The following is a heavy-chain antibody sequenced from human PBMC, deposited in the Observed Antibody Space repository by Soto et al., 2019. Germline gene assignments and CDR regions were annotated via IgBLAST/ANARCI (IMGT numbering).Heavy chain of an antibody. CDR2: INPILSMS. V-gene: IGHV1-69*02. D-gene: IGHD3-10*01. CDR1: GDTFTFYS. CDR3: ASSYGSGYRAFDY. Sequence: QVQLVQSGAEVKKPGSSVRVSCKASGDTFTFYSIHWVRQAPGLGLEWMGRINPILSMSNYAQRFQGRVTWTAYKSTSTAYLELSRLRSDDTAMYYCASSYGSGYRAFDYWGQGALVTVSS. J-gene: IGHJ4*02.